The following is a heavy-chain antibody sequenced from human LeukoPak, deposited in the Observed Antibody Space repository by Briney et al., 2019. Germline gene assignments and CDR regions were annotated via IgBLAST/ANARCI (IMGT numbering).Heavy chain of an antibody. CDR2: INPNSGGT. J-gene: IGHJ5*02. CDR3: ARDGIYGSGSYYEISWFDP. V-gene: IGHV1-2*02. Sequence: ASVKVSCKASGYTFTGYYMHWGRQAPGQGREWMGWINPNSGGTNYAQKFQGRVTMTSDTSISTAYMELSRLRCDDTAVYSCARDGIYGSGSYYEISWFDPWGQGTLVTVSS. CDR1: GYTFTGYY. D-gene: IGHD3-10*01.